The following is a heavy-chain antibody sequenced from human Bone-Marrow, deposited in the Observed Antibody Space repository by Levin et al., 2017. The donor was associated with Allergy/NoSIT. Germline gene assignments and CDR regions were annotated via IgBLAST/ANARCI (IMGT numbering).Heavy chain of an antibody. V-gene: IGHV3-21*01. CDR1: GFTVGSYP. D-gene: IGHD2-15*01. CDR2: ISSPSNYV. J-gene: IGHJ4*02. CDR3: ARVDSGPSYYFDY. Sequence: PGESLKISCAASGFTVGSYPMIWVRQAPGKGLEWVSSISSPSNYVYYADSVKGRFTISRGSAENSLYLQMNSLRVEDTAVYYCARVDSGPSYYFDYWGQGTLVAVSS.